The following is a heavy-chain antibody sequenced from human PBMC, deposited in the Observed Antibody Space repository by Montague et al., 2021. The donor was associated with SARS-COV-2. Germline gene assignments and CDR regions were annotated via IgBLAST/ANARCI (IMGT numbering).Heavy chain of an antibody. CDR3: ARTSASSDY. CDR2: TYYRSKWYN. J-gene: IGHJ4*02. D-gene: IGHD1-26*01. CDR1: GDSVSRISAA. V-gene: IGHV6-1*01. Sequence: CAISGDSVSRISAARNWIRQSPSRGLEWLGRTYYRSKWYNDYAVSVKSRITINPDTSKNQISLQLNSVTPEDTAVYYCARTSASSDYWGQGTLVTVSS.